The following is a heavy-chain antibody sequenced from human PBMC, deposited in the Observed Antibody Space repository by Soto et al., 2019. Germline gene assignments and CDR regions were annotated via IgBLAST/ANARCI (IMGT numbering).Heavy chain of an antibody. D-gene: IGHD3-3*01. CDR3: ARASPTRVGVVITWYYYYGMDV. Sequence: PSATLSLTCAVYGGSFSGYYWSWIRQPPGKGLEWIGEINHSGSTNYNPSLKSRVTISVDTSKNQFSLKLSSVTAEDTAVYDCARASPTRVGVVITWYYYYGMDVWGQVNKVTVSS. V-gene: IGHV4-34*01. CDR1: GGSFSGYY. CDR2: INHSGST. J-gene: IGHJ6*02.